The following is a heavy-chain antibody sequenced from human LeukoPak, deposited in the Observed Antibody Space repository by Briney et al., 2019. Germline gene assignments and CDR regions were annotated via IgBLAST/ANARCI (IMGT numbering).Heavy chain of an antibody. D-gene: IGHD6-19*01. Sequence: ASVKVSCKASGYTFTSYDINWVRQAPGQGLEWMGWISAYNGNTNYAQKLQGRVTMTTDTSTSTAYMELRSLRSDDTAVYYCAREYSSGSSSDYWGQGTLVTVSS. CDR1: GYTFTSYD. CDR3: AREYSSGSSSDY. J-gene: IGHJ4*02. CDR2: ISAYNGNT. V-gene: IGHV1-18*01.